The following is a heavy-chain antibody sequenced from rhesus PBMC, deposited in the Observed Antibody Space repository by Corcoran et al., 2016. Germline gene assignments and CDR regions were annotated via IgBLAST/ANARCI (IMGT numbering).Heavy chain of an antibody. CDR1: GGSISDSYR. CDR3: ARSIAAADFDY. CDR2: IYGSSTST. D-gene: IGHD6-25*01. V-gene: IGHV4S10*01. Sequence: QVQLQESGPGVVKPSETLSLTCAVSGGSISDSYRWSWIRQPPGNGLEWIGDIYGSSTSTNYNPSLKSRVTVSKDTSNNQFSLKLSSVTAADTAVYYCARSIAAADFDYWGQGVLVTVSS. J-gene: IGHJ4*01.